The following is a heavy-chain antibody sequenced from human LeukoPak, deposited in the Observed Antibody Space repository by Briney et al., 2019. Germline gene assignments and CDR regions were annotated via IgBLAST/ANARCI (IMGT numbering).Heavy chain of an antibody. CDR2: ISSSSSTI. J-gene: IGHJ6*02. Sequence: GGSLRLSCAASGFTFSSYSMNWVRQAPGKGLEWVSYISSSSSTIYYADSVKGRFTISRDNAKNSLYLQMNSLRAEDTAVYYCARDIYSGYDYQYYYGMDVWGQGTTVTVSS. D-gene: IGHD5-12*01. CDR3: ARDIYSGYDYQYYYGMDV. CDR1: GFTFSSYS. V-gene: IGHV3-48*04.